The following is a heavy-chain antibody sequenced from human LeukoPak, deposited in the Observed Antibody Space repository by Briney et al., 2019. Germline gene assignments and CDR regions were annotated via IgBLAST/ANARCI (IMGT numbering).Heavy chain of an antibody. D-gene: IGHD3-3*01. CDR2: IDNAGSIT. CDR3: AKDLTIFGVVTYFDP. CDR1: GFTFSNYW. Sequence: PGGSLRLSCAASGFTFSNYWIHWVRQAPGKGLVWVSRIDNAGSITTYADSVKGRFTISRDNAENTLYLQMNSLRAEDTAVYYCAKDLTIFGVVTYFDPWGQGTLVTVSS. J-gene: IGHJ5*02. V-gene: IGHV3-74*03.